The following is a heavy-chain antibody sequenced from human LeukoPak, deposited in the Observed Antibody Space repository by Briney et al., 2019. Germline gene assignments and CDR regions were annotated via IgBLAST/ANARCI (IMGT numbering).Heavy chain of an antibody. CDR3: AKLPWCGIASSQAAYYFDY. D-gene: IGHD6-13*01. Sequence: GGSLRLSCAASGFTFSSYAMSWVRQAPGKGLEWDSAISGSAGRTYYADSVKGRFTISRDDSKNTRYLQMNSLRAEDTDVYFCAKLPWCGIASSQAAYYFDYWGQGTLVTVSS. V-gene: IGHV3-23*01. CDR1: GFTFSSYA. J-gene: IGHJ4*02. CDR2: ISGSAGRT.